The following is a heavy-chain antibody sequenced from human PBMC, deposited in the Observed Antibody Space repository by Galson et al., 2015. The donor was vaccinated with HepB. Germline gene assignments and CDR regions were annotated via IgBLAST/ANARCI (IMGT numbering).Heavy chain of an antibody. Sequence: SLRLSCAASGFTFSRFWMSWVRQAPGKGLQWVANIKEDGSEKFYVDSVKGRFTISRDNAKNSLWLQMNSLRADDTAVYYCARDRAVAGGGDWFDPWGQGTLVTVSS. D-gene: IGHD6-19*01. CDR1: GFTFSRFW. J-gene: IGHJ5*02. CDR2: IKEDGSEK. CDR3: ARDRAVAGGGDWFDP. V-gene: IGHV3-7*01.